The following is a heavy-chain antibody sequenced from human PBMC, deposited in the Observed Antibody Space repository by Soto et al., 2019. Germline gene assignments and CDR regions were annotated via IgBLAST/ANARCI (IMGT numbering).Heavy chain of an antibody. CDR3: ARDRWGPSPPELEARHRVLDAFDI. J-gene: IGHJ3*02. CDR2: IYSGGST. D-gene: IGHD6-6*01. V-gene: IGHV3-66*01. Sequence: GGSLRLSCAASGFTVSSNYMSWVRQAPGKGLEWVSVIYSGGSTYYADSVKGRFTISRDNSKNTRYLQMSSLRAEDTAVYYCARDRWGPSPPELEARHRVLDAFDIWGQGTMVTVSS. CDR1: GFTVSSNY.